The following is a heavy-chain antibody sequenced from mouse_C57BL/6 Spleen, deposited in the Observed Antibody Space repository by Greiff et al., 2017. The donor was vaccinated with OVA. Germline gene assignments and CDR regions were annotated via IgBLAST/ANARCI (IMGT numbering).Heavy chain of an antibody. Sequence: QVQLQQPGAELVKPGASVTLSCKASGYTFPSYWMQWVKQRPGQGLEWIGEIDPSDSYTNYNQKFKGKATLTVDTSSSTAYMQLSSLTSEDSAVYYCASYYDGYAYWGQGTLVTVSA. V-gene: IGHV1-50*01. CDR1: GYTFPSYW. J-gene: IGHJ3*01. CDR3: ASYYDGYAY. D-gene: IGHD2-3*01. CDR2: IDPSDSYT.